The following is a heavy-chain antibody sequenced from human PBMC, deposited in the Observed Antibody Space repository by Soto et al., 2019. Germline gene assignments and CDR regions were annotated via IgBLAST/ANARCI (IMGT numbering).Heavy chain of an antibody. Sequence: QVQLVQSGAEVKKPESSVKVSCKASGGTFSSYAISWVRQAPGQGLEWMGGIIPIFGTANYAQKFQGRVTIAADESTSTAYMELSSLRSEDTAVYYCARGGGVIVMASYYFDYWGQGTLVTVSS. CDR2: IIPIFGTA. CDR3: ARGGGVIVMASYYFDY. V-gene: IGHV1-69*12. D-gene: IGHD3-16*02. CDR1: GGTFSSYA. J-gene: IGHJ4*02.